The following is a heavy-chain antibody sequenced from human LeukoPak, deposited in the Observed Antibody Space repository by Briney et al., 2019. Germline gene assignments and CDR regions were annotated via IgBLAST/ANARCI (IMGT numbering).Heavy chain of an antibody. CDR3: AKVPGGYDSSGYLDY. J-gene: IGHJ4*02. CDR1: GFTFSSYG. CDR2: ISYDRSNK. D-gene: IGHD3-22*01. Sequence: GGSLRLSCAASGFTFSSYGMPWVRQAPGKGLEWVGVISYDRSNKYYADSVNGRFTISRDNSKNTLYLQMNSLRAEDTAAYYCAKVPGGYDSSGYLDYWGQGPLVTVSS. V-gene: IGHV3-30*18.